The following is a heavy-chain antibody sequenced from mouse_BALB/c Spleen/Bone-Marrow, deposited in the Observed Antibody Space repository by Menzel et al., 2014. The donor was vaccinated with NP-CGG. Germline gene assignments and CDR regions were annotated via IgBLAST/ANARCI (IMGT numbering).Heavy chain of an antibody. CDR2: IYPGDGNT. D-gene: IGHD1-1*02. Sequence: VQLQQSGPELVKPGASVKISCRASGYVFSSSWMNWVKQRPGQGLEWIGRIYPGDGNTNYNGKFKGKATLTADTSSSTAYMQISSLTSVDSAVYFCARRRTLITSVVDYFDVWGAGTTVTVSS. CDR3: ARRRTLITSVVDYFDV. J-gene: IGHJ1*01. V-gene: IGHV1-82*01. CDR1: GYVFSSSW.